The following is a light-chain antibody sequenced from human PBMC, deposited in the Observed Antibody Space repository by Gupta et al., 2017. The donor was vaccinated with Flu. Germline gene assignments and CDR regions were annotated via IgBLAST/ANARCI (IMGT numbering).Light chain of an antibody. V-gene: IGKV1-8*01. Sequence: AIRMTQSPSSFSASTGDRVTITCRASQDISTYLAWYQEKPGQAPKLLIYGASTLQSGVPSRFSGSGSGTDFTLTIDWLQSEDFATYYCQQYYSHVPLTFGGGTKVDIK. J-gene: IGKJ4*01. CDR3: QQYYSHVPLT. CDR1: QDISTY. CDR2: GAS.